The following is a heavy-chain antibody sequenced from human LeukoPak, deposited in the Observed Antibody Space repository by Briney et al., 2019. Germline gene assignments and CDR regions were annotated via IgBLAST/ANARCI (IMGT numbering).Heavy chain of an antibody. CDR3: ARDGCGSSTNCFKY. D-gene: IGHD2-2*01. J-gene: IGHJ4*02. CDR1: GYTFTAYY. CDR2: INPNNGGT. Sequence: GASVKVSCKTSGYTFTAYYMHWVRQAPGQGLEWMGRINPNNGGTDYAQKFQGRVTMTRDTSISTAYMELSRLTSDDTAIYYCARDGCGSSTNCFKYWGQGTLVTVSS. V-gene: IGHV1-2*06.